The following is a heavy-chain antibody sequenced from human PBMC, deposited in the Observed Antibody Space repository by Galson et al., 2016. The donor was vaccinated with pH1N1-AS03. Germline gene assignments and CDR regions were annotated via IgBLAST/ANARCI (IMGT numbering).Heavy chain of an antibody. CDR2: ISTYNGNT. V-gene: IGHV1-18*01. CDR3: SREVPSGPREVQGLQNYGMDV. Sequence: SVKVSCKASDYTFGIGWVRQAPGQGLEWMGWISTYNGNTKYAQKFQGRVTMTTDTSTSTAYMELSSLTSEDTAVYYCSREVPSGPREVQGLQNYGMDVWGQGTTVTVSS. J-gene: IGHJ6*02. CDR1: DYTFG.